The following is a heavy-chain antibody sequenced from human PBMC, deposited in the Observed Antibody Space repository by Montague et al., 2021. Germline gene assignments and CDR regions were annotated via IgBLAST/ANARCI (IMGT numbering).Heavy chain of an antibody. CDR2: IYYSGST. CDR3: ASLTLRPFEP. Sequence: SETLSLTCTVSGGSISSSSYYWGWIRQPPGKGLEWIGSIYYSGSTYYNPFLKSRVTISVDTSKNQYSLKLSSVTAADTAVYYCASLTLRPFEPWGQGTLVTVSS. CDR1: GGSISSSSYY. D-gene: IGHD2-15*01. V-gene: IGHV4-39*01. J-gene: IGHJ5*02.